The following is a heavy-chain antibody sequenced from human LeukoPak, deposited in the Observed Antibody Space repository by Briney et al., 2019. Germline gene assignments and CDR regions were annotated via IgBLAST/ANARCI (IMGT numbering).Heavy chain of an antibody. V-gene: IGHV3-20*04. CDR2: INWNGGST. CDR3: AKRGDHDNSGFLRYFDY. J-gene: IGHJ4*02. D-gene: IGHD3-22*01. Sequence: GGSLRLSCAASGFTFDDYGMSWVRQAPGKGLEWVSGINWNGGSTGYADSVKGRFTISRDNAKNSLYLQMNSLRAEDAAVYYCAKRGDHDNSGFLRYFDYWGQGTLVTVSS. CDR1: GFTFDDYG.